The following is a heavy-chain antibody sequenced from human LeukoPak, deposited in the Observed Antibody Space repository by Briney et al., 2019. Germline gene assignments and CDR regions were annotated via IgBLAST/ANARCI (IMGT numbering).Heavy chain of an antibody. D-gene: IGHD2/OR15-2a*01. Sequence: SVKVSCKASGFTFSNSALQWVRQARGQRLEWIGWIVVGSGNTNYAQKFQEGVTITRDMSTSTAYMELSSLRPEDTAVYYCAADVIYESDWGQGTLVTVSS. J-gene: IGHJ4*02. CDR1: GFTFSNSA. CDR2: IVVGSGNT. CDR3: AADVIYESD. V-gene: IGHV1-58*01.